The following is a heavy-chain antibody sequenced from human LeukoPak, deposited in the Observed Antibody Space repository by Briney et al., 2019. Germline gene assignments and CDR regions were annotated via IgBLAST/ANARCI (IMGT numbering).Heavy chain of an antibody. V-gene: IGHV3-23*01. Sequence: PGGSLRLSCAASGFTFSSYAMSWVRQAPGKGLEWVSAISGTGGSTYYADSVKGRFTISRDNSKHTLYLQMNSLRAEDTAVYYCAKGRQWLPLEYWGQGTLVTVSS. CDR2: ISGTGGST. D-gene: IGHD6-19*01. J-gene: IGHJ4*02. CDR1: GFTFSSYA. CDR3: AKGRQWLPLEY.